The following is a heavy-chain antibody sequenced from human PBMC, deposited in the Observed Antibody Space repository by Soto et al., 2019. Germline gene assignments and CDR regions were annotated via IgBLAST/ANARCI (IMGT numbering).Heavy chain of an antibody. J-gene: IGHJ5*02. CDR3: VRALRHTAMVYPWFDP. Sequence: PSETLSLTCVVFGGPITSDYCSCLRQPPGKGLDWIGFIHYPGTTRYNPSLKSRLTILLDRSKNQFSLSLNSVTAADTAVYCCVRALRHTAMVYPWFDPWGQGTLVTVS. CDR1: GGPITSDY. V-gene: IGHV4-59*01. D-gene: IGHD5-18*01. CDR2: IHYPGTT.